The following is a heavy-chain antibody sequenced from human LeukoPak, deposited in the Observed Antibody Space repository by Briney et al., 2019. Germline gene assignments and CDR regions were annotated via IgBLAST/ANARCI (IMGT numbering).Heavy chain of an antibody. CDR1: GFTFSSYG. J-gene: IGHJ4*02. CDR2: ISGSGGST. V-gene: IGHV3-23*01. D-gene: IGHD2-15*01. CDR3: AKGYCSDGSCSYYFDH. Sequence: PGGSLRLSCAASGFTFSSYGMSRVRRAPGRGLEWVSGISGSGGSTYYADSVKGRFTISRDNARNTLYLQMNSLRAEDMAVYWCAKGYCSDGSCSYYFDHWGLGTLVTVSS.